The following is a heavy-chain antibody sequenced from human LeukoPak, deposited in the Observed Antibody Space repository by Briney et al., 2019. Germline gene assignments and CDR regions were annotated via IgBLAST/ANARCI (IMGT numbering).Heavy chain of an antibody. CDR2: ISTYNGNT. Sequence: ASVKVSCKASGYTFTSYGISWVRQAPGQGLEWMGWISTYNGNTNYAQKLQGRVTMTTDTSTSTAYMELRSLRSDDTAVYYCARGDYVWGSYRRAMDVWGKGTTVTVSS. D-gene: IGHD3-16*02. V-gene: IGHV1-18*01. CDR3: ARGDYVWGSYRRAMDV. J-gene: IGHJ6*04. CDR1: GYTFTSYG.